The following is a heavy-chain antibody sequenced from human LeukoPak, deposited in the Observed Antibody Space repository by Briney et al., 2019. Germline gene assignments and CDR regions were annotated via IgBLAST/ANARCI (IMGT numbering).Heavy chain of an antibody. CDR1: GGSISSYY. CDR2: IYTSGST. Sequence: PSETLSLTCTVSGGSISSYYWSWIRQPAGKGLEWIGRIYTSGSTNYNPSLKSRVTMSVDTSKNQFSLKLSSVTAADTAVYYCARDAGSYRVYYYYYMDVWGKGTTVTVSS. D-gene: IGHD1-26*01. CDR3: ARDAGSYRVYYYYYMDV. V-gene: IGHV4-4*07. J-gene: IGHJ6*03.